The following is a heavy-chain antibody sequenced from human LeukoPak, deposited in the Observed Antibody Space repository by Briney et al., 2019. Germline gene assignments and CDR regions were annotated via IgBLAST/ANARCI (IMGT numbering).Heavy chain of an antibody. V-gene: IGHV3-9*01. J-gene: IGHJ3*02. CDR1: GFTFDDYA. CDR3: AKAITGAVIRNDAFDI. Sequence: PGRSLRLSCAASGFTFDDYAMHWVRQAPGKGLEWVSGISWNSDSVGYADSVRGRFTISRDNAKNSLYLQMNSLRAEDTALYYCAKAITGAVIRNDAFDIWGRGTMVTVSS. CDR2: ISWNSDSV. D-gene: IGHD3-16*01.